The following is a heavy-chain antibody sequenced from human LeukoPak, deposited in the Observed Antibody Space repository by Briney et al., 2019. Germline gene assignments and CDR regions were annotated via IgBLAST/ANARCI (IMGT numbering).Heavy chain of an antibody. V-gene: IGHV1-2*02. CDR3: ARGIAVAGRGGFDY. Sequence: ASVKVSCKASGYTFTGFYMHWVRQAPGQGLEWMGWINPNNDGTDYAQKFQDRVTMTRDTSISTAYMELSSLRSDDTAVYYCARGIAVAGRGGFDYWGQGTLVTVSS. CDR2: INPNNDGT. J-gene: IGHJ4*02. D-gene: IGHD6-19*01. CDR1: GYTFTGFY.